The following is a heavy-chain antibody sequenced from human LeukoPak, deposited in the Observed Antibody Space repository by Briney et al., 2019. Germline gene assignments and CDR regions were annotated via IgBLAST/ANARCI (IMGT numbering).Heavy chain of an antibody. CDR2: ISAYNGNT. CDR3: ARVGASGYSNHFDY. V-gene: IGHV1-18*01. Sequence: ASVTVSCKASGYTFTSYGISWVRQAPGQGREWMGWISAYNGNTNYAQKLQGRVTMTTDTSTSTAYMELRSLRSDDTAVYYCARVGASGYSNHFDYWGQGTLVTVSS. J-gene: IGHJ4*02. CDR1: GYTFTSYG. D-gene: IGHD4-11*01.